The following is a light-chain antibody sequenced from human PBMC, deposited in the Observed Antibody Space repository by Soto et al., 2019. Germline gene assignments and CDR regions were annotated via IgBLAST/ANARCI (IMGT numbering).Light chain of an antibody. CDR3: QQYNSYSLT. CDR2: KAS. CDR1: PSISSW. Sequence: DIQMTQSPSTLSASVGDRITITCRASPSISSWLAWYQQKPGKAPKLLIYKASSLESGVPSRFSGSGSGAEFTLTISSLQPDDFETYYCQQYNSYSLTFGGGTKVEIK. J-gene: IGKJ4*01. V-gene: IGKV1-5*03.